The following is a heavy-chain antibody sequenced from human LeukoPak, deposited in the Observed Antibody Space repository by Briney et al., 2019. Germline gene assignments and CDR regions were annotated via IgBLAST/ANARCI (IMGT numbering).Heavy chain of an antibody. CDR3: ARAGNGDY. CDR1: GGSFSGYY. D-gene: IGHD4-23*01. J-gene: IGHJ4*02. Sequence: SETLSLTCAVYGGSFSGYYWSWIRQPPGKGLEWIGEINHSGSTNYNPSLKSRVTISVDTSKNLFSLKLSSVTAADTAVYYCARAGNGDYWGQGTLVTVSS. CDR2: INHSGST. V-gene: IGHV4-34*01.